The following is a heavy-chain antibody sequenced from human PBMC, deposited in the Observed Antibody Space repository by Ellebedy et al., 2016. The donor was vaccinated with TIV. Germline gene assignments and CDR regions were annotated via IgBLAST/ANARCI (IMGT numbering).Heavy chain of an antibody. CDR2: ISYDGRNK. CDR1: GFTFSSYA. Sequence: PGGSLRLSCAASGFTFSSYAMHWVRQAPGKGLEWVAVISYDGRNKYYADSVKGRFTISRDNSKNTLYLQMNSPRAEDTAVYYCASPDSSGYYYYGMDVWGQGTTVTVSS. D-gene: IGHD3-22*01. CDR3: ASPDSSGYYYYGMDV. V-gene: IGHV3-30*04. J-gene: IGHJ6*02.